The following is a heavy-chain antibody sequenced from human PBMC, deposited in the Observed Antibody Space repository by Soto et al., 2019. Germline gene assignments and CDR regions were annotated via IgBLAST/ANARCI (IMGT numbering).Heavy chain of an antibody. D-gene: IGHD6-19*01. CDR3: ARVRAVAGPFDY. CDR2: LYTGGTT. Sequence: AILSLTCTVSGASFSRYYVSGIRQPAGKGLEWIGRLYTGGTTHYNPSLKGRVTMSVDTSKNQFSLKLNSVTAADTAVYYCARVRAVAGPFDYWGQGTLVTVSS. J-gene: IGHJ4*02. CDR1: GASFSRYY. V-gene: IGHV4-4*07.